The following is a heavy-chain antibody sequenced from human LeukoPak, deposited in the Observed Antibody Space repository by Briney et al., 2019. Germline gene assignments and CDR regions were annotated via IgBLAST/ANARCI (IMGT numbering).Heavy chain of an antibody. V-gene: IGHV3-23*01. CDR1: GFTFISYA. D-gene: IGHD1-1*01. Sequence: PGGSLRLSCAASGFTFISYAMSWVRQAPVKGLEWVSIISGSGGSTYYADSVKGRFTTSRDNAKNSLYLQMNSLRAEDTAVYYCARVSNWNLDYWGQGTLVTVSS. CDR3: ARVSNWNLDY. J-gene: IGHJ4*02. CDR2: ISGSGGST.